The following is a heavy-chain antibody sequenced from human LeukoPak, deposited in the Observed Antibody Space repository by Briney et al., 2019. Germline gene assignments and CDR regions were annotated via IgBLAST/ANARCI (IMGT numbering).Heavy chain of an antibody. D-gene: IGHD1-1*01. Sequence: SETLSLTCTVSGGSIRSHYWSWIRQSPGKGLEWIGYISYSGSTNYNPSLKSRVTISVDTSKNHFSLRLSSVTAADMAVYYCARDEPTGTTDAFDIWGQGTMVTVSS. CDR3: ARDEPTGTTDAFDI. CDR1: GGSIRSHY. J-gene: IGHJ3*02. V-gene: IGHV4-59*11. CDR2: ISYSGST.